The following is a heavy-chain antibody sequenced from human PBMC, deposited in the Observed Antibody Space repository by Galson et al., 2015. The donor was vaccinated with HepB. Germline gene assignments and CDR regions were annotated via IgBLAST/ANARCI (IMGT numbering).Heavy chain of an antibody. Sequence: SVKVSCKVSGYTLTELSMNWVRQAPGKGLEWMGGFAREDAEAIYAQTFQGRLTMTEDTTTDTAYMELSSLTSEDTAVYYCATPADIEIMAEADDVRDFYAFDIWGQGTMVTVSS. J-gene: IGHJ3*02. CDR3: ATPADIEIMAEADDVRDFYAFDI. V-gene: IGHV1-24*01. CDR1: GYTLTELS. D-gene: IGHD2-8*01. CDR2: FAREDAEA.